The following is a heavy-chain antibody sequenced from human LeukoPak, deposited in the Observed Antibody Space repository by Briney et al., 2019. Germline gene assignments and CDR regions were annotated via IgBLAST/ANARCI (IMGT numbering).Heavy chain of an antibody. J-gene: IGHJ3*02. CDR3: ARADTSGTSSSDAFDI. CDR1: GGSISSGTW. D-gene: IGHD3-10*01. Sequence: SETLSLTCTVSGGSISSGTWWNWVRQPPGKGLEWIGEIYHDETTNYSPSLKSRVTISVDKSKNLFSLKLRAVTAADTAIYYCARADTSGTSSSDAFDIWGQGTMVAVSS. V-gene: IGHV4-4*02. CDR2: IYHDETT.